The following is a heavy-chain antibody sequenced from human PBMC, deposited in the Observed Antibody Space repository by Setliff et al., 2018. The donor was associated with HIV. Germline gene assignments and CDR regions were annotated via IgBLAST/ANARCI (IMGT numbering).Heavy chain of an antibody. Sequence: WASVKVSCKASGYTFNSYGISWVRQAPGQGLEWMGWISAYNGNTNYAQKLEGRVTMTIDTSTSTAYMELRSLRSDDTAVYYCARDRGAARPVYMDVWGKGTTVTVSS. V-gene: IGHV1-18*01. D-gene: IGHD6-6*01. CDR3: ARDRGAARPVYMDV. J-gene: IGHJ6*03. CDR2: ISAYNGNT. CDR1: GYTFNSYG.